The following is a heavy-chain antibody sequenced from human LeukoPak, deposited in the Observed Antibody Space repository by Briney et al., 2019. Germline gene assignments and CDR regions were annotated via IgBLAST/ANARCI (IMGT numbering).Heavy chain of an antibody. CDR3: ARYSPHDDYVWGSYRINPTLFDY. CDR2: IYYSGST. CDR1: GGSIRSGDYY. V-gene: IGHV4-30-4*08. Sequence: SETLSLTCTVSGGSIRSGDYYWSWIRQPPGKGLEWIGYIYYSGSTYYNPSLKSRVTISVDTSKNQFSLKLSSVTAADTAVYYCARYSPHDDYVWGSYRINPTLFDYWGQGTLVTVSS. D-gene: IGHD3-16*02. J-gene: IGHJ4*02.